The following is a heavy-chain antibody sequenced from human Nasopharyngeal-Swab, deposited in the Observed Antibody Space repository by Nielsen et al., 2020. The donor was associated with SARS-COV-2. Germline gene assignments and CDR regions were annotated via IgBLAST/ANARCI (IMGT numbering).Heavy chain of an antibody. V-gene: IGHV3-48*01. CDR2: ISSSSSTI. D-gene: IGHD1-7*01. J-gene: IGHJ3*02. CDR3: ARDIITGTIVGAFDI. Sequence: RQSLEKGLEWVSYISSSSSTIYYADSVKGRFTISRDNAKNSLYLQMNSLRAEDTAVYYCARDIITGTIVGAFDIWGQGTMVTVSS.